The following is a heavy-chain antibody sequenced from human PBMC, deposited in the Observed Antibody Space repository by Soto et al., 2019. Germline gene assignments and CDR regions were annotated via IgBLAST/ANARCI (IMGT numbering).Heavy chain of an antibody. V-gene: IGHV1-46*03. CDR2: INPTGGSP. Sequence: QVQVVQSGVEVKKPGASVKVSCKSSRYTFTSYDVHWVRQAPGQGLEWMGLINPTGGSPNYAQTFQGRVTMTKDTSTSTVYMELSSLRSEDTAMYYCALGRGKPYYFDYWGQGTLVTVSS. D-gene: IGHD1-26*01. CDR3: ALGRGKPYYFDY. CDR1: RYTFTSYD. J-gene: IGHJ4*02.